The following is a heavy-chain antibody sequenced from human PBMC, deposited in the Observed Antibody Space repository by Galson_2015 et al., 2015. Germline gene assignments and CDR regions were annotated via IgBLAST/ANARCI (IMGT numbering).Heavy chain of an antibody. Sequence: SVKVSCKASGYTFTGYYMHWVRQAPGQGLEWMGWINPNSGGTNYAQKFQGWVTMTRDTSISTAYMELSRLRSDDTAVYYCARMVEYYYDSSGYYLYHAFDIWGQGTMVTVSS. D-gene: IGHD3-22*01. CDR3: ARMVEYYYDSSGYYLYHAFDI. CDR2: INPNSGGT. V-gene: IGHV1-2*04. J-gene: IGHJ3*02. CDR1: GYTFTGYY.